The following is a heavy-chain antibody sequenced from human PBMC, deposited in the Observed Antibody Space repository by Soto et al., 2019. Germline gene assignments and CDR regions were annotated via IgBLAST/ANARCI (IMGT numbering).Heavy chain of an antibody. CDR1: GYTFTSYY. J-gene: IGHJ4*02. Sequence: SCKASGYTFTSYYMHWVRQAPGQGLEWMGIINPSGGSTSYAQKFQGRVTMTRDTSASTAYMELSSLRSEDTAVYYCASCPQNCITSRPCCLFFDYWGQGTLVTVSS. CDR3: ASCPQNCITSRPCCLFFDY. D-gene: IGHD3-10*01. CDR2: INPSGGST. V-gene: IGHV1-46*01.